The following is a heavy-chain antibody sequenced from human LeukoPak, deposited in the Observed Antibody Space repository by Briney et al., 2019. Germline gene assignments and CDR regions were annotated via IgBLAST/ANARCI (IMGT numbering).Heavy chain of an antibody. CDR1: GVSFSGYY. J-gene: IGHJ6*02. Sequence: SETLSLTCAVYGVSFSGYYWSWIRQPPGKGLEWIGEINHSGSTNYNPSPKSRVTISVDTSKNQFSLKLSSVTAADTAVYYCARGRRHYDPGTYYYYGMDVWGQGTTVTVSS. V-gene: IGHV4-34*01. CDR3: ARGRRHYDPGTYYYYGMDV. CDR2: INHSGST. D-gene: IGHD3-3*01.